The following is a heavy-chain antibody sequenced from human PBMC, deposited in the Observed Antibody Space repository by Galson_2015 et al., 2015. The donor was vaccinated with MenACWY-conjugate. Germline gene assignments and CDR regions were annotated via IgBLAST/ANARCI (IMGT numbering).Heavy chain of an antibody. J-gene: IGHJ4*02. CDR3: ARGGSTSSQPIAAAAPVDY. Sequence: ETLSLTCTVSGGSISSYYWSWIRQPPGKGLEWIGYIYYSGSTNYNPSLKSRVTISVDTSKNQFSLKLSSVTAADTAVYYCARGGSTSSQPIAAAAPVDYWGQGTLVTVSS. CDR2: IYYSGST. D-gene: IGHD6-13*01. CDR1: GGSISSYY. V-gene: IGHV4-59*01.